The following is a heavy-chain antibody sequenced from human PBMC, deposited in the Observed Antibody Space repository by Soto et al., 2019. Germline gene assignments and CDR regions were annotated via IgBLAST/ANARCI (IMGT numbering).Heavy chain of an antibody. CDR1: GFTFSTYG. Sequence: QVQLVESGGGVVQPGRSLRLSCAASGFTFSTYGMHWVRQAPGKGLEWVAVISYDETNKYYADSVKGRFTIFRHNSKNTLYLQMNRLRPEDTAVYYCAKGDSVSYYPPLLDYWGQGTLVTVSS. J-gene: IGHJ4*02. CDR2: ISYDETNK. V-gene: IGHV3-30*18. D-gene: IGHD3-10*01. CDR3: AKGDSVSYYPPLLDY.